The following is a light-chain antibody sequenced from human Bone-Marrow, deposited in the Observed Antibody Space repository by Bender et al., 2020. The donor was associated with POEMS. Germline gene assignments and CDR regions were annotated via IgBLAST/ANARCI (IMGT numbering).Light chain of an antibody. CDR1: SSDVGSYNL. V-gene: IGLV2-23*02. CDR3: CASAGSSTLV. CDR2: EVG. J-gene: IGLJ3*02. Sequence: QSALTQPASVSGSPGQSITISCTGSSSDVGSYNLFSWFQQHPGKAPKLLLSEVGSRPSGVSNRFSDSKSGNTASLTISGLQAEDEADYYCCASAGSSTLVFGGGTKVTVL.